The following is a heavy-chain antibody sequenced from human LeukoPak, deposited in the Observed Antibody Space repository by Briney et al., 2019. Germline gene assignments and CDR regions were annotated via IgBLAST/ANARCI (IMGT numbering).Heavy chain of an antibody. CDR1: GGSISSGGYY. CDR2: IYHSGST. Sequence: SQTLSLTCTVSGGSISSGGYYWSWIRQPPGKGLEWIGYIYHSGSTYYNPSLKSRVTISVDRSKNQFSLKLSSVTAADTAVYYCARVQMITRVYYFDYWGQGTLVTVSS. J-gene: IGHJ4*02. D-gene: IGHD1-14*01. CDR3: ARVQMITRVYYFDY. V-gene: IGHV4-30-2*01.